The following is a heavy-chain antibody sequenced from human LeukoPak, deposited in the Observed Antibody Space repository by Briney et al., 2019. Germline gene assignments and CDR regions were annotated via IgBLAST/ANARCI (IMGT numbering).Heavy chain of an antibody. V-gene: IGHV4-38-2*01. D-gene: IGHD6-19*01. J-gene: IGHJ4*02. Sequence: SETLSLTCAVSGFSISSGYYWGWIRQPPGKGLEWIGNIYHTGNTYFNPSLGSRVTISVDTSKNQISLRLASVTVADTAIYYCARVPPYRSFDSRGQGTLVSVSS. CDR3: ARVPPYRSFDS. CDR2: IYHTGNT. CDR1: GFSISSGYY.